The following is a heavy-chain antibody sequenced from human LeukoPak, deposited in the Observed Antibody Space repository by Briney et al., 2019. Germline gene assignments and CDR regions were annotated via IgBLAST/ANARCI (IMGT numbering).Heavy chain of an antibody. CDR2: IWYDGNNK. Sequence: PGGALRPSCAASGFTFSSYGMHWVRQAPGKGLEWVAVIWYDGNNKYYADSVKGRFTISRDNAKNSLYLQMNSLRDEDTAVYYCARTPSIVGVANWYFDLWGRGTLVTVAS. J-gene: IGHJ2*01. CDR3: ARTPSIVGVANWYFDL. CDR1: GFTFSSYG. V-gene: IGHV3-33*01. D-gene: IGHD1-26*01.